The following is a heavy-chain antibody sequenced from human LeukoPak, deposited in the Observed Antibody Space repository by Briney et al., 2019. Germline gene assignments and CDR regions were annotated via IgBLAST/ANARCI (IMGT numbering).Heavy chain of an antibody. V-gene: IGHV4-39*07. CDR2: IYYSGST. D-gene: IGHD3-9*01. Sequence: SETLSLTCTVSGGSISSSSYYWGWIRQPPGKGLEWIGSIYYSGSTYYNPSLKSRVTISVDTSKNQFSLKLSSVTAADTAVYYCARVYFDWLGRYYYMDVWGKGTTVTVSS. CDR1: GGSISSSSYY. CDR3: ARVYFDWLGRYYYMDV. J-gene: IGHJ6*03.